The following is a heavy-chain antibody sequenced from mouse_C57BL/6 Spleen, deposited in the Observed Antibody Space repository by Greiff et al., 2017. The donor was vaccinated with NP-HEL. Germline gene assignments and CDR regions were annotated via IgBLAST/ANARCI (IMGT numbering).Heavy chain of an antibody. J-gene: IGHJ3*01. V-gene: IGHV6-6*01. D-gene: IGHD1-1*01. CDR1: GFTFSDAW. CDR2: IRNKANNHAT. CDR3: TRSITTVGSPFAY. Sequence: EVKVEESGGGLVQPGGSMKLSCAASGFTFSDAWMDWVRQSPEKGLEWVAEIRNKANNHATYYAESVKGRFTISRDDSKSSVYLQMNSLRAEDTGIYYCTRSITTVGSPFAYWGQGTLVTVSA.